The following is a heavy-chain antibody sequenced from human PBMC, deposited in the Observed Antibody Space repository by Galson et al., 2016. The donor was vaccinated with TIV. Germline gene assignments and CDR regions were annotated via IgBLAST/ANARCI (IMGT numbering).Heavy chain of an antibody. CDR3: AREGSTGRKSPFDI. CDR1: GYTFITYY. CDR2: INPSGGST. J-gene: IGHJ3*02. V-gene: IGHV1-46*01. Sequence: SVKVSCKASGYTFITYYVYWIRQAPGQGPEWVGVINPSGGSTTYAEKFQGTVTITRDTSISTVHMELHSLTSDDTALYFCAREGSTGRKSPFDIWGQGTMVTVSS. D-gene: IGHD1-1*01.